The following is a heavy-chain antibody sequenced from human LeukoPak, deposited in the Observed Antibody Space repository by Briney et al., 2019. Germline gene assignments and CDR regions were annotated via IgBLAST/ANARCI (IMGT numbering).Heavy chain of an antibody. CDR1: GFTFSNAW. D-gene: IGHD2-2*01. CDR3: TLQGYCRSTSCPDYYYYGVDV. V-gene: IGHV3-15*01. Sequence: GGSLRLSCAASGFTFSNAWVSWVRQAPGKGLEWVGRIKSKTDGGTTDYAAPVKGRFTISRDDSKNTLYLQMSSLKTEDTAVYYCTLQGYCRSTSCPDYYYYGVDVWAKGPRSPSPQ. CDR2: IKSKTDGGTT. J-gene: IGHJ6*04.